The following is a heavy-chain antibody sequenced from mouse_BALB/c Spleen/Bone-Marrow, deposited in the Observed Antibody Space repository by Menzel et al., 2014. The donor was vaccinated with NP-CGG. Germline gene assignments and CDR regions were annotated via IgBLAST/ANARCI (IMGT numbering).Heavy chain of an antibody. CDR1: GFTFSSYG. D-gene: IGHD2-4*01. J-gene: IGHJ2*01. V-gene: IGHV5-6*02. CDR3: ARQTYYDYDGYFDY. CDR2: ISSGGSYT. Sequence: DVMLVESGGDLVKPGGSLILSCAASGFTFSSYGMSWVRQTPDKRLEWVATISSGGSYTYYPDSVKGRFTISRDHAKNTLYLQMSSLKSEDTAMYYCARQTYYDYDGYFDYLGQGTTRTVSS.